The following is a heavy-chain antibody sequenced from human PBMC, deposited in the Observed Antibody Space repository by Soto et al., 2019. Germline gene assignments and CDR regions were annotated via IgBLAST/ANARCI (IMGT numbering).Heavy chain of an antibody. CDR2: IYWDDDK. Sequence: SGPTLVNPTQTLTLTCSFSGFSLSTSGEGMGWIRQPPGKALEWLALIYWDDDKRYSPSLKSRLTITKDTSKNQVVLTLTNMDPVDTAKYYCAHRRPPYGHWGGGYFDYWGQATLVTVSS. D-gene: IGHD4-17*01. V-gene: IGHV2-5*02. CDR1: GFSLSTSGEG. J-gene: IGHJ4*02. CDR3: AHRRPPYGHWGGGYFDY.